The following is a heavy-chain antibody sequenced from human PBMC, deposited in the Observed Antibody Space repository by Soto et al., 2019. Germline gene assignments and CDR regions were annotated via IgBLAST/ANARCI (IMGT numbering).Heavy chain of an antibody. Sequence: SLRLSCAASGFTFSSYGMHWVRQAPGKGLEWVAVIPYDGSNKYYADSVKGRFTISRDNSKNTLYLQMNSLRAEDTAVYYCAKETITMVRTPPGYWGQGTLVTVSS. D-gene: IGHD3-10*01. V-gene: IGHV3-30*18. CDR2: IPYDGSNK. J-gene: IGHJ4*02. CDR1: GFTFSSYG. CDR3: AKETITMVRTPPGY.